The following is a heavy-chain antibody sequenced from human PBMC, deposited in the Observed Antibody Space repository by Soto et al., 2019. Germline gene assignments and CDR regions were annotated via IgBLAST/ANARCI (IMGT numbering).Heavy chain of an antibody. J-gene: IGHJ4*01. D-gene: IGHD2-21*01. Sequence: QVHLVQSGTEVKKAGASVKVSCKASGYTFSDYILQRVRQAPGQGLEWMGGINPNGGGTEFAQKFQDRITLTMDKSTTTVFMELIRLKSDDTAIYFCARARSRQSDGDNWGQGTLVSVSS. CDR3: ARARSRQSDGDN. CDR1: GYTFSDYI. V-gene: IGHV1-2*02. CDR2: INPNGGGT.